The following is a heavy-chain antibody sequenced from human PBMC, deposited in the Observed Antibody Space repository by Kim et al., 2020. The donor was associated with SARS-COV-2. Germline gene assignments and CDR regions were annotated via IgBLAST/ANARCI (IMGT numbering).Heavy chain of an antibody. Sequence: TNEQPSLQRRVTLSGDTSNHQFSLRLSSVTAADTAIYYCARGHSTSGYDYWGQGALVTVSS. J-gene: IGHJ4*02. D-gene: IGHD2-2*01. CDR2: T. V-gene: IGHV4-34*01. CDR3: ARGHSTSGYDY.